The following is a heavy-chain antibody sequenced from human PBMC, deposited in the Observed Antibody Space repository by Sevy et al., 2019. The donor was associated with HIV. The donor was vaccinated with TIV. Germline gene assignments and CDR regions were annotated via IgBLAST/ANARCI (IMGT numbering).Heavy chain of an antibody. D-gene: IGHD3-10*01. CDR2: IYYSGST. V-gene: IGHV4-59*13. CDR3: ARDPGMGEGGEYYFDY. Sequence: SETLSLTCTVSGGSISSYYWSWIRQPPGKGLEWIGYIYYSGSTNYNPSLKSRVTISVDTSKNQFSLKLTSVTAADTAVYYCARDPGMGEGGEYYFDYWGQGTLVTVSS. CDR1: GGSISSYY. J-gene: IGHJ4*02.